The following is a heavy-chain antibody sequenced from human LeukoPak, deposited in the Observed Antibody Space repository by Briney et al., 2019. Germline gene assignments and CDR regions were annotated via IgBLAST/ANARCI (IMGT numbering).Heavy chain of an antibody. CDR3: ARLITTVVPSLDY. CDR2: ISVYNGKT. D-gene: IGHD4-23*01. J-gene: IGHJ4*02. V-gene: IGHV1-18*01. CDR1: GYDFTSYG. Sequence: ASVKVSCKASGYDFTSYGISWVRQAPGQGLQWMGWISVYNGKTKYGPLQRRVIMTTDTSTATAYIELRSRRSDDPATYYCARLITTVVPSLDYWGQGTLVTVSS.